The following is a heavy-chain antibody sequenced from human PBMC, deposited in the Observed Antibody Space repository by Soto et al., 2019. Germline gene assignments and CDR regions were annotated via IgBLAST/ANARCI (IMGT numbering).Heavy chain of an antibody. D-gene: IGHD3-16*01. CDR3: ARASGEIDY. V-gene: IGHV4-30-4*01. J-gene: IGHJ4*02. Sequence: QVQLQESGPGLVKPSQTLSLTCTVSGGSISSGDYYCSWIRQPPGKGLEWIGYIYYSGSTYYNPYLKSRVTISVDTSKTQFYLKLSSVTAAATAVYYCARASGEIDYWGQGTLVTVSS. CDR2: IYYSGST. CDR1: GGSISSGDYY.